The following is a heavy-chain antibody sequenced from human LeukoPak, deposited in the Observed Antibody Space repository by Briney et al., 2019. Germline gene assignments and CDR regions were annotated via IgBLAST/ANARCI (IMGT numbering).Heavy chain of an antibody. CDR2: IYYSGST. D-gene: IGHD3-22*01. CDR3: ARHVGSGYYLRIFDY. Sequence: SETLSLTCTVSGGSISSSSYYWGWIRQPPGKGLEWIGSIYYSGSTYYNPSLKSRFTISVDTSKNQFSLKLSSVTAADTAVYYCARHVGSGYYLRIFDYWGQGTLVTVSS. J-gene: IGHJ4*02. V-gene: IGHV4-39*01. CDR1: GGSISSSSYY.